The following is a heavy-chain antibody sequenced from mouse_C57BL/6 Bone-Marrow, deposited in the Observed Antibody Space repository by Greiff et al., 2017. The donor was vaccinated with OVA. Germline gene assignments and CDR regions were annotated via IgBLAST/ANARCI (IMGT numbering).Heavy chain of an antibody. V-gene: IGHV5-6*01. CDR2: ISSGGSYT. Sequence: EVKVVESGGDLVKPGGSLKLSCAASGFTFSSYGMSWVRQTPDKRLEWVATISSGGSYTYYPDSVKGRFTISRDNAKNTLYPQESSLKSEDTAMYYCARHEDWDYFDYWGQGTTLTVSS. CDR3: ARHEDWDYFDY. D-gene: IGHD4-1*01. J-gene: IGHJ2*01. CDR1: GFTFSSYG.